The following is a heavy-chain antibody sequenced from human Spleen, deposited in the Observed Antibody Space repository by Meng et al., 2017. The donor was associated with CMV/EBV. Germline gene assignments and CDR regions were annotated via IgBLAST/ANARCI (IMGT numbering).Heavy chain of an antibody. CDR2: ISSSGSTI. Sequence: GGSLRLSCAASGFTFSSYEMKWVRQAPGKGLEWVSYISSSGSTIYYADSVKGRFTISRDNAKNSLYLQMNSLRAEDTAVYYCARVRYTYDLNWGQGTLVTVSS. CDR1: GFTFSSYE. V-gene: IGHV3-48*03. J-gene: IGHJ4*02. CDR3: ARVRYTYDLN. D-gene: IGHD5-18*01.